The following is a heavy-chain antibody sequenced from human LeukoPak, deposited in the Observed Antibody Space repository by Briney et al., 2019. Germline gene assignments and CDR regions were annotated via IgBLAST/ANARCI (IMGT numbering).Heavy chain of an antibody. Sequence: GGSLRLSCTASGFMFSNYWMSWVRQAPGKGLEWVAVISYDGSNKYYADSVKGRFTISRDNSKNTLYLQMNSLRAEDTAVYYCARDTSSWLGDYFDYWGQGTLVTVSS. CDR1: GFMFSNYW. J-gene: IGHJ4*02. D-gene: IGHD6-13*01. CDR2: ISYDGSNK. V-gene: IGHV3-30-3*01. CDR3: ARDTSSWLGDYFDY.